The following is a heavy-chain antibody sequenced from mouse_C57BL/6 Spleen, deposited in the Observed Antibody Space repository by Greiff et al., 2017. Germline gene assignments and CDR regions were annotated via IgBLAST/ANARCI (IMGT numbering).Heavy chain of an antibody. Sequence: VKLMESGPGLVAPSQSLSITCTVSGFSLTSYAISWVRQPPGKGLEWLGVIWTGGGTNYNSALKSRLSISKDNSKSQVFLKMNSLQTDDTARYYCARIPSTHSYYAMDYWGQGTSVTVSS. CDR3: ARIPSTHSYYAMDY. J-gene: IGHJ4*01. D-gene: IGHD2-1*01. CDR1: GFSLTSYA. V-gene: IGHV2-9-1*01. CDR2: IWTGGGT.